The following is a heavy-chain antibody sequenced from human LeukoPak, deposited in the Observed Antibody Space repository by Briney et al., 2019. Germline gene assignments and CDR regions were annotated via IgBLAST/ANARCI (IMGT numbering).Heavy chain of an antibody. Sequence: SETLCLTCTVSGGSISSYYWSWIRQPPGKGLEWIGYIYYSGSTNYNPSLKSRVTISVDTSKNQFSLKLSSVTAADTAVYYCARGSYISDYWGQGTLVTVSS. J-gene: IGHJ4*02. CDR1: GGSISSYY. CDR3: ARGSYISDY. CDR2: IYYSGST. V-gene: IGHV4-59*01. D-gene: IGHD3-10*01.